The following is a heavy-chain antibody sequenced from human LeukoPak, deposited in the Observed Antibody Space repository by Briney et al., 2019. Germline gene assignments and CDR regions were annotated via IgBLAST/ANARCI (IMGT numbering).Heavy chain of an antibody. D-gene: IGHD2-15*01. CDR2: IYYSGST. CDR3: ARQRSSWEHFFDY. V-gene: IGHV4-39*01. Sequence: WVRQPPGKGLEWIGSIYYSGSTYYNPSLKSRVTISVDTSKNQFSLKLNSVTAADTAVYYCARQRSSWEHFFDYWGQGTLVTVSS. J-gene: IGHJ4*02.